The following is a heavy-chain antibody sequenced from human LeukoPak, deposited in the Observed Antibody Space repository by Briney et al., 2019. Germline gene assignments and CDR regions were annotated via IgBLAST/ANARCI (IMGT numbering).Heavy chain of an antibody. J-gene: IGHJ4*02. CDR2: IGGDGRGT. CDR3: ARRVGGTPDY. D-gene: IGHD6-19*01. V-gene: IGHV3-23*01. Sequence: GGSLRLSCAASGFTFSNYAMTWVRQAPGKGLEWVSAIGGDGRGTEYADSVKGRFTISRDNSQDTLYLQMNSLRAEDTALYYCARRVGGTPDYWGLGTLVTVSS. CDR1: GFTFSNYA.